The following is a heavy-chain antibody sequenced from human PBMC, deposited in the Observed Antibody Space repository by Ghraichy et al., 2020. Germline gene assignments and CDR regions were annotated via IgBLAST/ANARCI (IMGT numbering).Heavy chain of an antibody. CDR3: ARFAEDYGGPDWSFDL. J-gene: IGHJ2*01. Sequence: SETLSLTCTVSGGSISSGDYYWSWIRQPPGKGLEWIGYIYYSGSTYYIPSLKSRVTISVDTSKNQFSLKLSSVTAADTAVYYCARFAEDYGGPDWSFDLWGRGTLVTVSS. CDR2: IYYSGST. V-gene: IGHV4-30-4*01. D-gene: IGHD4-23*01. CDR1: GGSISSGDYY.